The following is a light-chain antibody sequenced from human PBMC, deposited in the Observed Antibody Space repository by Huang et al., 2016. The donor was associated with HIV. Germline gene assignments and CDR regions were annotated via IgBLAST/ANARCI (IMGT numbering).Light chain of an antibody. CDR2: EAS. V-gene: IGKV3-15*01. Sequence: ETLMTQFPATLSVSPGERATLSCRASQNVRNNLAWYQQKPGQATRLLFYEASSMATGVPGRFSASGSGIDFTLTISSLQSEDFAVYYCQQFNNWPPAFGGGTTVEIK. CDR1: QNVRNN. CDR3: QQFNNWPPA. J-gene: IGKJ4*01.